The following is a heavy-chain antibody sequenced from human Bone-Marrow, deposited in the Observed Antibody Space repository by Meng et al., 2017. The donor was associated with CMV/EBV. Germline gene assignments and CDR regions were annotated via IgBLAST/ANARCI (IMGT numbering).Heavy chain of an antibody. CDR1: GFTFSSYE. CDR3: ARAQGYYLALPPTY. CDR2: ISYDGSNK. D-gene: IGHD3-22*01. Sequence: GGSLRLSCAASGFTFSSYEMNWVRQAPGKGLEWVAVISYDGSNKYYADSVKGRFTISRDNSKNTLYLQMNSLRIEDTAVYYCARAQGYYLALPPTYWGQGTLVTVSS. V-gene: IGHV3-30*14. J-gene: IGHJ4*02.